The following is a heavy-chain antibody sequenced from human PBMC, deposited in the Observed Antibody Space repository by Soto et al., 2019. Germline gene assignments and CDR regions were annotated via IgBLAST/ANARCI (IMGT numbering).Heavy chain of an antibody. Sequence: SLTCTVSGDSVSSGGYYWSWIRQPPGKGLEWIGYIYSSGSANYNPSLKIRVTISRDTSKNQISLKVASVTAADTAGYYCARGFSSVSMDAWGQGTTVTVSS. CDR1: GDSVSSGGYY. V-gene: IGHV4-61*08. CDR3: ARGFSSVSMDA. J-gene: IGHJ6*02. CDR2: IYSSGSA. D-gene: IGHD6-19*01.